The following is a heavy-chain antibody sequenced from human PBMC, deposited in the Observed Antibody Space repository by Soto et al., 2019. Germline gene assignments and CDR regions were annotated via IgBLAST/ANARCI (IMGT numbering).Heavy chain of an antibody. J-gene: IGHJ6*03. D-gene: IGHD3-3*01. CDR3: ACCGIDTFWSGYPYYYYYYMDV. CDR1: GFTFSSYA. Sequence: GGSLRLSCAASGFTFSSYAMSWVRQAPGKGLEWVSAISGSGGSTYYADSVKGRFTISRDNSKNTLYLQMNSLRAEDTAVYYCACCGIDTFWSGYPYYYYYYMDVWGKGTTVTVSS. V-gene: IGHV3-23*01. CDR2: ISGSGGST.